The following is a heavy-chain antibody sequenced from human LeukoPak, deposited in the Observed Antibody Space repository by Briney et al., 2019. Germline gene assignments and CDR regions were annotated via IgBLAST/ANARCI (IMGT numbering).Heavy chain of an antibody. V-gene: IGHV3-21*01. J-gene: IGHJ6*02. Sequence: GGSLRLSCAASGFTFSSYSMNWVRQAPGKGLEWVSSISSSSSYIYYADSVKGRFTISRDNAKNSLYLQMNSLRAEDTAVYYCARDGVVAGTELYYYYYGMDVWGQGTTVTVSS. CDR3: ARDGVVAGTELYYYYYGMDV. CDR1: GFTFSSYS. D-gene: IGHD6-19*01. CDR2: ISSSSSYI.